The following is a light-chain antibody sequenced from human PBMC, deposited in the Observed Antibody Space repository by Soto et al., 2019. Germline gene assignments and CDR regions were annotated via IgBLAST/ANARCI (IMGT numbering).Light chain of an antibody. J-gene: IGLJ3*02. Sequence: QPVLTQPPSVSGAPRQRVTISCTGSSSNIGAGYDVHWYRQLPGTAPKLLIYGNSNRPSGVPDRFSGSKSGASASLAITGLQAEDEADYYCQSYDISLTPWVFGGGTKLTVL. CDR1: SSNIGAGYD. CDR2: GNS. V-gene: IGLV1-40*01. CDR3: QSYDISLTPWV.